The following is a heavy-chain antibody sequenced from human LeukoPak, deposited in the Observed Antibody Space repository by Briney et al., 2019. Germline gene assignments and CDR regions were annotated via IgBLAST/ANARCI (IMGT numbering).Heavy chain of an antibody. D-gene: IGHD2-8*01. Sequence: GGSLRLSCAASGFIFSNAWMNWVRQAPGKGLEWVGRIKSKTDGGTTDYAAPVKGRFTISRDDSKNTLYLQMNSLRAEDTAVYYCARGTTKWYYFDYWGQGTLVTVSS. CDR2: IKSKTDGGTT. CDR3: ARGTTKWYYFDY. V-gene: IGHV3-15*07. CDR1: GFIFSNAW. J-gene: IGHJ4*02.